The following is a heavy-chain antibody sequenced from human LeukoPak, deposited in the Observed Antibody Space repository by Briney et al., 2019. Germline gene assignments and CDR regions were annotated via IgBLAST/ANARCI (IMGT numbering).Heavy chain of an antibody. D-gene: IGHD4-17*01. CDR3: AALGDYAVFGLDY. J-gene: IGHJ4*02. Sequence: SETLSLTCSVSGGSISSYYWSWVRQPPGKGLEWIGNIYYTGSTNYNPSLKSRVIISIDTSKNQFSLRLSSMTAADTAVYYCAALGDYAVFGLDYWGQGTLVTVSS. CDR1: GGSISSYY. V-gene: IGHV4-59*08. CDR2: IYYTGST.